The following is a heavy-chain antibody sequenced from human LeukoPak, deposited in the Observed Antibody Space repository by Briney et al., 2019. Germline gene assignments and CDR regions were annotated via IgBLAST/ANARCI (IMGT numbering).Heavy chain of an antibody. CDR3: ARTARVFDY. CDR1: GGSISGYY. CDR2: IHYTGRA. V-gene: IGHV4-59*01. Sequence: SETLSLTCSVSGGSISGYYWTWIRQPPGKGLEFIGQIHYTGRADYNPSLKSRITISVDTSKDQISLKLTSVTAADTAVYYCARTARVFDYWGQGILVTVSS. J-gene: IGHJ4*02. D-gene: IGHD5-18*01.